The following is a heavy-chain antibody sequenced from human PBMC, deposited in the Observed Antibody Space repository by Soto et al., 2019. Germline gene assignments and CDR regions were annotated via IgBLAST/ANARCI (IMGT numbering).Heavy chain of an antibody. CDR3: ARREIQGPIDY. D-gene: IGHD1-26*01. J-gene: IGHJ4*02. Sequence: SETLSLTCAVSGGSISSGCYSLSWIRQPPGKGLEWIGYMYHSGSTYYNPSLKSRVTMSVDTSKNQFSLKLTSVTAVDTAVYYCARREIQGPIDYWGQGTLVTVS. CDR1: GGSISSGCYS. CDR2: MYHSGST. V-gene: IGHV4-30-2*01.